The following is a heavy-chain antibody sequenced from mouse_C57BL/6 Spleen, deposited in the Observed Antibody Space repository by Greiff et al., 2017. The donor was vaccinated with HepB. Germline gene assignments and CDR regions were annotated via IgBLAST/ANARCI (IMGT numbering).Heavy chain of an antibody. CDR3: ARSGGGAAQATAWFAY. V-gene: IGHV1-72*01. CDR1: GYTFTSYW. D-gene: IGHD3-2*02. CDR2: IDPNSGGT. Sequence: QVQLQQPGAELVKPGASVKLSCKASGYTFTSYWMHWVKQRPGRGLEWIGRIDPNSGGTKYNEKFKSKATLTVDKPSSTAYMQLSSLTSEDSAVYYGARSGGGAAQATAWFAYWGQGTLVTVSA. J-gene: IGHJ3*01.